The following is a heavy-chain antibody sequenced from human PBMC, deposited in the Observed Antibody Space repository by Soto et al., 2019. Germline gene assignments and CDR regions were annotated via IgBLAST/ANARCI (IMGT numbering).Heavy chain of an antibody. CDR2: LSSSSSYI. V-gene: IGHV3-21*01. Sequence: GGALRLSCAASGFTFRSYSMNWVRPSPGKGLEWVSSLSSSSSYIYYVDSVKGRFAISRDNAKNSLYLQMNSLRAEDTAVYYCVRDPPRYYGSGSYYNAAVVSYFDLWGRGTLVTSP. CDR1: GFTFRSYS. J-gene: IGHJ2*01. CDR3: VRDPPRYYGSGSYYNAAVVSYFDL. D-gene: IGHD3-10*01.